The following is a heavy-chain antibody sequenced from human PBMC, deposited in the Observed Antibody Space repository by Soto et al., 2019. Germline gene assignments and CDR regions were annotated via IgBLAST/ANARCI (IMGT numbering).Heavy chain of an antibody. D-gene: IGHD6-13*01. CDR1: GGSISSDY. CDR3: ARGQGIAAAGLDY. CDR2: IYYSGST. J-gene: IGHJ4*02. V-gene: IGHV4-59*01. Sequence: SETLCLTCTVSGGSISSDYWSWIRQPPGKGLEWIGYIYYSGSTNYNPSLKSRVTISVDTSKNQFSLKLSSVTAADTAVYYCARGQGIAAAGLDYWGQGTLVTVS.